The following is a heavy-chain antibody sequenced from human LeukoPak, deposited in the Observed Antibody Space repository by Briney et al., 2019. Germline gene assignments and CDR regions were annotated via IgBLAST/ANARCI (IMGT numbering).Heavy chain of an antibody. CDR1: GFAFISFT. CDR3: AKYHGVAVTGMFY. J-gene: IGHJ4*02. CDR2: ISGTGTNT. Sequence: PGGSLRLSCAASGFAFISFTMSWVRQTPGKGLEWVASISGTGTNTYYADSVKGRFTISRDNSSNTLYLQMNSLGAEDTAIYYCAKYHGVAVTGMFYWGQGTLVTVSS. V-gene: IGHV3-23*01. D-gene: IGHD6-19*01.